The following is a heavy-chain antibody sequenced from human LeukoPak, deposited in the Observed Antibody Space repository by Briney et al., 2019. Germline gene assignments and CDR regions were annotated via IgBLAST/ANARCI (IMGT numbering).Heavy chain of an antibody. J-gene: IGHJ3*02. D-gene: IGHD6-6*01. CDR3: AKGKYNRDAFDI. V-gene: IGHV3-23*01. CDR1: GFTFSSYA. Sequence: PGGSLRLSCAASGFTFSSYAMSWVRQAPGKGLEWVSGISGSGGSTYYADSVKGRFTISRDNSKNTLYLQMNSLRAEDTAVFYCAKGKYNRDAFDISRLGTMVTVSS. CDR2: ISGSGGST.